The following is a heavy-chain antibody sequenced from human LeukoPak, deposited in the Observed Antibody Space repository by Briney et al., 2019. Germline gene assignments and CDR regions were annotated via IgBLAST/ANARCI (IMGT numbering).Heavy chain of an antibody. Sequence: PSETLSLTCTVSGGSISSSSYYWSWIRQPAGKGLEWIGRIYTSGSTNYNPSLKSRVTMSVDTSKNQFSLKLSSVTAADTAVYYCARGVLYDFWSGSLDPWGQGTLVTVSS. J-gene: IGHJ5*02. D-gene: IGHD3-3*01. CDR3: ARGVLYDFWSGSLDP. CDR2: IYTSGST. V-gene: IGHV4-61*02. CDR1: GGSISSSSYY.